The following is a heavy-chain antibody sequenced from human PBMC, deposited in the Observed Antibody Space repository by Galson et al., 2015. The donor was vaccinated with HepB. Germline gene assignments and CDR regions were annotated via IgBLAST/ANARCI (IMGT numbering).Heavy chain of an antibody. CDR1: GFTVSSNY. J-gene: IGHJ4*02. Sequence: SLRLSCAASGFTVSSNYMSRVRQAPGKGLEWVSVIYSGGSTYYADSVKGRFTISRDNSKNTLYLQMNSLRAEDTAVYYCAREISGSYFYWGQGTLVAVSS. CDR2: IYSGGST. CDR3: AREISGSYFY. D-gene: IGHD3-10*01. V-gene: IGHV3-53*01.